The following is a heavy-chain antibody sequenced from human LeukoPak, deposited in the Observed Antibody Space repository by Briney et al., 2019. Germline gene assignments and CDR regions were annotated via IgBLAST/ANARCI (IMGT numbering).Heavy chain of an antibody. CDR2: INHRGST. Sequence: SETLSLTCAVYGGSFSANYWSWVRQPPGKGLEWVGEINHRGSTNYNPSLKSRVTISIDTSQNQFSLKLISVTAADTADYYCASARWDFWGQGVLVTVSS. J-gene: IGHJ4*02. V-gene: IGHV4-34*01. CDR1: GGSFSANY. CDR3: ASARWDF. D-gene: IGHD5-24*01.